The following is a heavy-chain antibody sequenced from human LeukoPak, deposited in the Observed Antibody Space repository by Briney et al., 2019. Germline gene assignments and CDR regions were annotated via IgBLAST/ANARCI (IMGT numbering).Heavy chain of an antibody. Sequence: PSETLSLTCTVSGGSISSSSYYWGWIRQPPGKGLEWIGSIYYSGSTYYNPSLKSRVTISVDTSKNQFSLKLSSVTAADTAVYYCARRIQRADNFDYWGQGTLVTVSS. D-gene: IGHD5-18*01. J-gene: IGHJ4*02. CDR1: GGSISSSSYY. CDR3: ARRIQRADNFDY. V-gene: IGHV4-39*07. CDR2: IYYSGST.